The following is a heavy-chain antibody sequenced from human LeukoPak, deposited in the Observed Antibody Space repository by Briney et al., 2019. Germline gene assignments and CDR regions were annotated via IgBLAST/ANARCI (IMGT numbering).Heavy chain of an antibody. J-gene: IGHJ4*02. CDR2: ISSSSSYI. V-gene: IGHV3-21*01. D-gene: IGHD2-2*01. CDR1: GFTFSSYS. CDR3: AAPGVPAATYYFDY. Sequence: GGSLRLSCAASGFTFSSYSMNWVRQAPGKGLEWVSSISSSSSYIYYADSVEGRFTISRDNSKNTVYLQMNSLRAEDTAVYYCAAPGVPAATYYFDYWGQGTLVTVSS.